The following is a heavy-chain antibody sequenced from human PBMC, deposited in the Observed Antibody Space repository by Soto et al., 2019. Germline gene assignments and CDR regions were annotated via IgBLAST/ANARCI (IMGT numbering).Heavy chain of an antibody. J-gene: IGHJ4*02. CDR1: GGSFSGYY. V-gene: IGHV4-34*01. CDR3: ARRYCSGGSCPFDY. Sequence: SETLSLTCAVYGGSFSGYYWSWIRQPPGKGLEWIGEINHSGSTNYNPSLKSRVTISVDTSKNQFSLKLSSVTAADTAVYYCARRYCSGGSCPFDYWGQGTLVTVSS. CDR2: INHSGST. D-gene: IGHD2-15*01.